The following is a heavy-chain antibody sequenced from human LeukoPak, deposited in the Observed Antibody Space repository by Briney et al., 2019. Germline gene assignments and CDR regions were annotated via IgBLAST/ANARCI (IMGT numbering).Heavy chain of an antibody. CDR1: GGSISRYY. D-gene: IGHD6-19*01. V-gene: IGHV4-59*08. J-gene: IGHJ1*01. CDR3: ARHVGSGWEYFQH. Sequence: PSETLSLTCTVSGGSISRYYWRWIRQPPGKGLEWIGYIYYSGSTNYNPSLKSRVTISVDTSKNQFSLKLSSVTAADTAVYYCARHVGSGWEYFQHWGQGTLVTVSS. CDR2: IYYSGST.